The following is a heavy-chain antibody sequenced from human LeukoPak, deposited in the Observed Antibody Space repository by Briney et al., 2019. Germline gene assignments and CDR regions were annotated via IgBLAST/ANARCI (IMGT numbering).Heavy chain of an antibody. CDR2: INPSGGST. J-gene: IGHJ4*02. CDR1: GYTFTSYY. D-gene: IGHD5-24*01. V-gene: IGHV1-46*01. Sequence: ASVKVSCKASGYTFTSYYMHWVRQAPGQGLEWMGIINPSGGSTSYAQKFQGRVTMTRDTSTSTVYMELSGLRSEDTAVYYCARGEIVEMATIGIFDYWGQGTLVTVSS. CDR3: ARGEIVEMATIGIFDY.